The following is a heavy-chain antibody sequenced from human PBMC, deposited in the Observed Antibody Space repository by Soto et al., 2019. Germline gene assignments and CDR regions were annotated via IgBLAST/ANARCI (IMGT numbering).Heavy chain of an antibody. Sequence: PWGSLRLSCAASGFTFSSYLMTWVRQAPGKGLEWVANIKEDGSEKNYVDSVKGRFTISRDNAKKLLYLQMNSLRAEDTAVYYCARLRYSDYWGQGALVTVSS. J-gene: IGHJ4*02. D-gene: IGHD2-15*01. CDR2: IKEDGSEK. CDR3: ARLRYSDY. V-gene: IGHV3-7*02. CDR1: GFTFSSYL.